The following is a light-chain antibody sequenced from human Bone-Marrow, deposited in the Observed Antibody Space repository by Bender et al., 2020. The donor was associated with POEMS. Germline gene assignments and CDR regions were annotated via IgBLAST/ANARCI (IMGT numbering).Light chain of an antibody. J-gene: IGLJ2*01. V-gene: IGLV2-8*01. CDR3: SSYAGSNKGVI. CDR1: SSDVGGYNY. CDR2: EVN. Sequence: QSALTQAASVSGSPGQSVTISCTGTSSDVGGYNYVSWYQQYPGKAPQLMIYEVNKRPSGVPDRFSGSKSGNTASLTVSGLQGEDEADYYCSSYAGSNKGVIFGGGTKLTVL.